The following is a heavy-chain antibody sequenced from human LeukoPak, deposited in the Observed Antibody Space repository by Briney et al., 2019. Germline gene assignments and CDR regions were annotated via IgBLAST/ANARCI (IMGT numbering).Heavy chain of an antibody. Sequence: ASETLSLTCSVSGGSMRSYYWSWIREPPGKGLEWIGYIYYSGSTNYNPPLESRVTISVDTSKNQFSLKLSSMTAADTAVYYCARVPNVYSSSWYYFDYWGQGTLVTVSS. J-gene: IGHJ4*02. CDR2: IYYSGST. CDR1: GGSMRSYY. V-gene: IGHV4-59*01. D-gene: IGHD6-13*01. CDR3: ARVPNVYSSSWYYFDY.